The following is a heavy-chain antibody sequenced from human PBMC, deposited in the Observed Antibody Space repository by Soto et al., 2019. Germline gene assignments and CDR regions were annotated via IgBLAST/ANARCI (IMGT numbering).Heavy chain of an antibody. CDR3: ARVRAGEDFDY. D-gene: IGHD3-10*01. Sequence: GGSLRLSCAASGFTVSSNYMSWVRQAPGKGLEWVSVIYSGGSTYYADSLKGRFTISRDNSKNTLYLQMNSLRAEDTAVYYCARVRAGEDFDYWGKRTLVTVSS. V-gene: IGHV3-66*01. CDR1: GFTVSSNY. J-gene: IGHJ4*02. CDR2: IYSGGST.